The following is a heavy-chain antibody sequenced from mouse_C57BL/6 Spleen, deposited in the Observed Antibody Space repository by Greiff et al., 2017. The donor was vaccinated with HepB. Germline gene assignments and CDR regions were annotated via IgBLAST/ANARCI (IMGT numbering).Heavy chain of an antibody. CDR2: IYPGDGDT. Sequence: QVQLKQSGPELVKPGASVKISCKASGYAFSSSWMNWVKQRPGKGLEWIGRIYPGDGDTNYNGKFKGKATLTADKSSSTAYMQLSSLTSEDSAVYFCARKVITSGYFDVWGTGTTVTVSS. D-gene: IGHD1-1*01. V-gene: IGHV1-82*01. CDR3: ARKVITSGYFDV. CDR1: GYAFSSSW. J-gene: IGHJ1*03.